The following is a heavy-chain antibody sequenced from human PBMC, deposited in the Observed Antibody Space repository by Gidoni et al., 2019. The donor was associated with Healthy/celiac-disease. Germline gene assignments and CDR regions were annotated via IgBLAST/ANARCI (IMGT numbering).Heavy chain of an antibody. Sequence: EVQLLESGGGLVQPGGSLRLSCAASGFTFSSYAMSWVRQAPGKGLEWVSAISGSGGSTYYADSVKGRFTISRDNSKNTLYLQMNSLRAEDTAVYYCALGWRGSDYGDYVPFDYWGQGTLVTVSS. CDR3: ALGWRGSDYGDYVPFDY. D-gene: IGHD4-17*01. CDR1: GFTFSSYA. CDR2: ISGSGGST. J-gene: IGHJ4*02. V-gene: IGHV3-23*01.